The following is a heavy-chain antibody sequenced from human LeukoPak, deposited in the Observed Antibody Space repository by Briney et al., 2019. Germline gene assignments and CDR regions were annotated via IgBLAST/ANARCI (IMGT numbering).Heavy chain of an antibody. CDR3: AKEGTDYYDSSELDY. V-gene: IGHV3-23*01. Sequence: GGSLRLSCAASGFIFRSYAMSWVRQASGKGLEWVSAISGRGGSTYYADSVKGRFTISRDNSKNTLYLQMNSLRAEDTAVYYCAKEGTDYYDSSELDYWGQGTLVTVSS. CDR2: ISGRGGST. D-gene: IGHD3-22*01. J-gene: IGHJ4*02. CDR1: GFIFRSYA.